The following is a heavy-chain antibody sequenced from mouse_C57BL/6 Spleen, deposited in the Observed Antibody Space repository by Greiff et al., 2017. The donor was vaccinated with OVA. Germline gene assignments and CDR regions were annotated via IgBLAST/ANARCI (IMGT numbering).Heavy chain of an antibody. CDR2: IRSKSNNYAT. D-gene: IGHD1-1*02. J-gene: IGHJ1*03. CDR3: VRVDDDGDWYFDV. Sequence: EVQLVESGGGLVQPKGSLKLSCAASGFSFNTYAMNWVRQAPGKGLEWVARIRSKSNNYATYYADSVKDRFTISRDDSESMLYLQMNNLKTEDTAMYYCVRVDDDGDWYFDVWGTGTTVTVSS. CDR1: GFSFNTYA. V-gene: IGHV10-1*01.